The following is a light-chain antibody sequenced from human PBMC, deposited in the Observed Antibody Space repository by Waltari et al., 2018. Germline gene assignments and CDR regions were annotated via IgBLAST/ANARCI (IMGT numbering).Light chain of an antibody. CDR2: GAS. V-gene: IGKV3-15*01. J-gene: IGKJ2*01. CDR1: QSVSTN. Sequence: ETVMTQSPTTLSLSPGERATLSCRASQSVSTNLAWYQQRPGQAPRLLIYGASIRATGVPARFSGRGAGTEFTLTISSLQSEDFAVHYCQQYNNWPPYIFGQGSQLEI. CDR3: QQYNNWPPYI.